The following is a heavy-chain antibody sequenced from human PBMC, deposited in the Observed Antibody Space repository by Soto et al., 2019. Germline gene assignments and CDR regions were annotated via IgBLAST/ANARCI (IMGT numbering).Heavy chain of an antibody. CDR2: IYYSGST. Sequence: SETLSLTCTVSGGSVSSGSYYWSWIRQPPGKGLEWIGYIYYSGSTNYNPSLKRRVTITVDTSKNQFSLKLNSVTAADTAVYYCASQYYYDSSGSQTFGYWGQGTLVSVSS. V-gene: IGHV4-61*01. J-gene: IGHJ4*02. D-gene: IGHD3-22*01. CDR1: GGSVSSGSYY. CDR3: ASQYYYDSSGSQTFGY.